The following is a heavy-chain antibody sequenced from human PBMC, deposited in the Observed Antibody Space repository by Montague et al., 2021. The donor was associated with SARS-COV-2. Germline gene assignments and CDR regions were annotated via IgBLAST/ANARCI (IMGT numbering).Heavy chain of an antibody. J-gene: IGHJ4*02. CDR2: INYSGTT. Sequence: SETLSLTCSVSGGSITDRTYYWGCIRQSPGKGLEWIGAINYSGTTYYNPSLKSRVTISLDTAKNQFSLKMTSVTAADTAVYYCARHWGIAAAGNWGEGTVVTVSS. V-gene: IGHV4-39*01. CDR3: ARHWGIAAAGN. D-gene: IGHD6-13*01. CDR1: GGSITDRTYY.